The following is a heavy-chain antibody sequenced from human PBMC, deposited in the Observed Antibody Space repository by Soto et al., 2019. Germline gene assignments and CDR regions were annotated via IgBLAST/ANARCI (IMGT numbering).Heavy chain of an antibody. CDR3: AREPVTTNYYYYYMDV. V-gene: IGHV3-33*01. D-gene: IGHD4-4*01. J-gene: IGHJ6*03. Sequence: QVQLVESGGGVVQPGRSLRLSCAASGFTFSSYGMHWVRQAPGKGLEWVAVIWYDGSNKYYVDSVKGRFTISRDNSKNTRYLQLNSLRAEDTAVYYCAREPVTTNYYYYYMDVWGKGTTVTVSS. CDR2: IWYDGSNK. CDR1: GFTFSSYG.